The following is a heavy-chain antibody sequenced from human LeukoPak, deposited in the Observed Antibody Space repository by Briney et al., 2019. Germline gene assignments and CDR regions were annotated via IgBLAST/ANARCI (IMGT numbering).Heavy chain of an antibody. CDR3: ARDLMAVASTTLHNWFDP. J-gene: IGHJ5*02. CDR1: GGSIISYY. V-gene: IGHV4-4*07. D-gene: IGHD6-19*01. Sequence: SETLSLTCTVSGGSIISYYWSWIRQPAGEGLEWIGRIYSSGNTNYNPSLKSRVTMSVDTSKNQFSLKLTSVTAADTAVYHCARDLMAVASTTLHNWFDPWGQGTLVTVSS. CDR2: IYSSGNT.